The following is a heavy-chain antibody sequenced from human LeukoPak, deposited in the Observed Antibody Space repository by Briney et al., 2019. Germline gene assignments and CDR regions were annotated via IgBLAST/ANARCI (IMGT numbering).Heavy chain of an antibody. CDR1: GGSISPYY. V-gene: IGHV4-59*12. CDR2: IYYSGST. Sequence: SETLSLTCTVSGGSISPYYWSWIRQPPGKGLEWIGYIYYSGSTNYNPSLKSRVTISVDTSKNQFSLKLSSVTAADTAVYYCARGPKGYGSGYPDYWGQGTLVTVSS. CDR3: ARGPKGYGSGYPDY. D-gene: IGHD3-10*01. J-gene: IGHJ4*02.